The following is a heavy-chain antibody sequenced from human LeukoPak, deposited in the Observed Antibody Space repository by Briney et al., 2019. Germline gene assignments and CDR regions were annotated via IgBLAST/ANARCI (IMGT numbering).Heavy chain of an antibody. D-gene: IGHD3-16*02. CDR3: SRELSFGYFDY. J-gene: IGHJ4*02. CDR1: GFSFGAYT. Sequence: GGSLRLSCAASGFSFGAYTMNWVRQAPGKGLEWVSSITGDSEFIHYADSVKGRFTISRDNSKSTLYLQMNSLRPEDTAVYYCSRELSFGYFDYWGQGTLVTVSS. CDR2: ITGDSEFI. V-gene: IGHV3-21*01.